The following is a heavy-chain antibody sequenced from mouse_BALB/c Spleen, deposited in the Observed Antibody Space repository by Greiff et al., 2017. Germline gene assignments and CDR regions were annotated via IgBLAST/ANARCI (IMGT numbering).Heavy chain of an antibody. CDR2: ISSGGST. CDR3: ARGQGMDY. Sequence: DVHLVESGGGLVKPGGSLKLSCAASGFTFSSYAMSWVRQTPEKRLEWVASISSGGSTYYPDSVKGRFTISRDNARNILYLQMSSLRSEDTAMYYCARGQGMDYWGQGTSVTVSS. CDR1: GFTFSSYA. V-gene: IGHV5-6-5*01. J-gene: IGHJ4*01.